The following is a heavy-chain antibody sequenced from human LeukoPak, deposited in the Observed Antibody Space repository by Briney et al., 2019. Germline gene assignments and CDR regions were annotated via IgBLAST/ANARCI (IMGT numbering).Heavy chain of an antibody. D-gene: IGHD6-19*01. Sequence: GGSLRLSCAASGFTFSDHYMDWVRQAPGKGLEWVGRIRNKVNSYITEYAASVTGRFTISRDDSKNSLYLQMNSLKTEDTAVYYCTRVAPVTGSRYSDYWGQGALVTVSS. J-gene: IGHJ4*02. CDR2: IRNKVNSYIT. V-gene: IGHV3-72*01. CDR3: TRVAPVTGSRYSDY. CDR1: GFTFSDHY.